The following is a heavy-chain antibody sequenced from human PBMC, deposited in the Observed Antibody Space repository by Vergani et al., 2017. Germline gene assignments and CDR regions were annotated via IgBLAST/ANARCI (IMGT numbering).Heavy chain of an antibody. V-gene: IGHV4-30-2*01. CDR2: IYHSGST. CDR3: ARASCSSTSCYPPLDWFDP. J-gene: IGHJ5*02. CDR1: GGSISSGGYS. D-gene: IGHD2-2*01. Sequence: QLQLQESGSGLVKPSQTLSLACAVSGGSISSGGYSWSWIRQPPGKGLEWIGYIYHSGSTYYNPSLKSRVTMSVDTSKNQFSLKLSSVTAADTAVYYCARASCSSTSCYPPLDWFDPWGQGTLVTVSS.